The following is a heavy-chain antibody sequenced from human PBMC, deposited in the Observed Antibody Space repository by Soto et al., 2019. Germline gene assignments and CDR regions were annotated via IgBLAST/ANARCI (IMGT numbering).Heavy chain of an antibody. CDR3: TTLPHVVVPAVTTSQTAEVDY. CDR1: GFTFSNAW. Sequence: EVQLVESGGGLVKPGGSLRLSCAASGFTFSNAWMNWVRQAPGKGLEWVGRIKSKTDGGTTDYAAPVKGRFTISRDDSKNTLYLQMNSLKTEDTAVYYCTTLPHVVVPAVTTSQTAEVDYWGQGTLVTVSS. CDR2: IKSKTDGGTT. V-gene: IGHV3-15*07. J-gene: IGHJ4*02. D-gene: IGHD2-2*01.